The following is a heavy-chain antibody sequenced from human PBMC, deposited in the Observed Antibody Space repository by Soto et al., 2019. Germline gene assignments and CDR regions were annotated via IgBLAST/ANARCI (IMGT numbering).Heavy chain of an antibody. CDR1: GFTFNTYA. V-gene: IGHV3-23*01. CDR3: AKNAMSTVTRRGQYFDS. CDR2: IGGGTGAT. Sequence: EVQLLESGGGLVQPGGSLRLSCAASGFTFNTYAMSWVRQAPGEGLEWVLGIGGGTGATYNADSVKGRFIISRDNSKNTLYLQMNNLRVEDTAVYYCAKNAMSTVTRRGQYFDSWGQGTLVTVSS. D-gene: IGHD4-17*01. J-gene: IGHJ4*02.